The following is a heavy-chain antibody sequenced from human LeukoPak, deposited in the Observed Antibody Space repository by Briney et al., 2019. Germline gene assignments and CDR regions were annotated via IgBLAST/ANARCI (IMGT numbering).Heavy chain of an antibody. CDR2: IRSKAYGGTT. CDR3: TSITIFGVVPFDY. J-gene: IGHJ4*02. CDR1: GFTFGDYA. D-gene: IGHD3-3*01. Sequence: GGSLRLSCTASGFTFGDYAMSWVRQAPGKGLEWVGFIRSKAYGGTTEYAASVKGRFTIPRDDSKSIAYLQMNSLKTEDTAVYYCTSITIFGVVPFDYWGQGTLVTVSS. V-gene: IGHV3-49*04.